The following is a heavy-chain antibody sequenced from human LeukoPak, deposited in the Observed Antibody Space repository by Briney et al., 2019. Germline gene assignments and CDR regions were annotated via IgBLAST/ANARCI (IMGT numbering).Heavy chain of an antibody. CDR1: GGSFSGYY. CDR2: INHSGST. J-gene: IGHJ5*02. CDR3: ARGPNWFDP. Sequence: SETLSLTCAVYGGSFSGYYWSWIRQPPGKGLEWIGEINHSGSTNYNPSLKSRVTISVDTSKNQFSLKLSSVTAADTAVYYCARGPNWFDPWGQGTLVTVSS. V-gene: IGHV4-34*01.